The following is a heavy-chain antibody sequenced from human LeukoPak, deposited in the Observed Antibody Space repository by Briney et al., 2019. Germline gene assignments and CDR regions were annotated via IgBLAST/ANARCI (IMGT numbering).Heavy chain of an antibody. V-gene: IGHV1-18*01. CDR1: GYTFTSYG. J-gene: IGHJ4*02. CDR3: ARAIAYCGGDCYDFDY. D-gene: IGHD2-21*02. CDR2: ISAYNGNT. Sequence: ASVKVSCKASGYTFTSYGISWVRQAPGQGLEWMGWISAYNGNTNYAQKLQGRVTMTTDTSTSTAYMELRSLGSDDTAVYYCARAIAYCGGDCYDFDYWGQGTLVTVSS.